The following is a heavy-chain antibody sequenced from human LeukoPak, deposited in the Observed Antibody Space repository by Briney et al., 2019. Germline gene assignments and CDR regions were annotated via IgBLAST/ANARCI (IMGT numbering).Heavy chain of an antibody. D-gene: IGHD3-22*01. CDR1: EGTFSSYA. CDR3: ATSRSYTMIVVSHAFDI. Sequence: SVKFSCKASEGTFSSYAISWVRQAPGQGLEWMGGIIPIFGTANYAQKCQGRVTITTDESTSTAYMELSSLRSEDTAVYYCATSRSYTMIVVSHAFDIWGQGTMVTVSS. V-gene: IGHV1-69*05. CDR2: IIPIFGTA. J-gene: IGHJ3*02.